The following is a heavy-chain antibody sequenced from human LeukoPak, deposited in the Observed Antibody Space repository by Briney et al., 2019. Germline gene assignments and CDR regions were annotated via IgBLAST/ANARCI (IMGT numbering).Heavy chain of an antibody. CDR1: GGSISSHY. Sequence: SETLSLTCTVSGGSISSHYWSWIRQPPGKGLEWIGYIYYSGSTNYNPSLKSRVTISVDTSKNQFSLKLSSVTAADTAVYNCARVALYCSSTSCYKAFFDYWGQGTLVTVSS. D-gene: IGHD2-2*02. V-gene: IGHV4-59*11. CDR2: IYYSGST. J-gene: IGHJ4*02. CDR3: ARVALYCSSTSCYKAFFDY.